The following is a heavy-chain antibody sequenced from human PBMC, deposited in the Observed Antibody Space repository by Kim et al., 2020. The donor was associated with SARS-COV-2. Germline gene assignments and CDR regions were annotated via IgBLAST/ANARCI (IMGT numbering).Heavy chain of an antibody. CDR2: ISWNSGSI. J-gene: IGHJ6*03. Sequence: GGSLRLSCAASGFTFGDYAMHWVRQAPGKGLEWVSGISWNSGSIGYADSVKGRFTISRDNAKNSLYLQMNSLRAEDTALYYCAKEYCSSTSCHYYYYYYYMDVWGKGTTVTVSS. CDR3: AKEYCSSTSCHYYYYYYYMDV. D-gene: IGHD2-2*01. V-gene: IGHV3-9*01. CDR1: GFTFGDYA.